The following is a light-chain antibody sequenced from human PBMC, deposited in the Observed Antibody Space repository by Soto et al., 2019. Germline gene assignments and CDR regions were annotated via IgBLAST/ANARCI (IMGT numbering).Light chain of an antibody. J-gene: IGKJ4*01. CDR1: QSISSW. CDR3: QQVNVYPST. CDR2: GAS. V-gene: IGKV1-5*01. Sequence: IQISQSPSTLSASVGDRVPITCRASQSISSWLAWYQQTPGKAPRPLIYGASTLQSGVPSRFSGGGSGTDFTLTISSLQPEDFATYYCQQVNVYPSTFGGGTKVDI.